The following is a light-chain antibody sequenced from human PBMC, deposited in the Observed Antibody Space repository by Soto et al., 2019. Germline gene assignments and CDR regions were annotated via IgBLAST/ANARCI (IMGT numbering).Light chain of an antibody. V-gene: IGLV2-8*01. CDR3: CSYAGRNNLV. J-gene: IGLJ2*01. Sequence: QSALTQPPSASGSPGQSVTISCTGTSSDIGTYYYVSWFQQYPGKAPKLMIYEVNNRPSGVPDRFSGSKSGNTASLTVSGLQAEDEADYYCCSYAGRNNLVFGGGTKVTVL. CDR1: SSDIGTYYY. CDR2: EVN.